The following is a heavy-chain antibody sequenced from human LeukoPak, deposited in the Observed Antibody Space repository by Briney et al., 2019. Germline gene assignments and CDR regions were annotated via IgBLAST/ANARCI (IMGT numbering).Heavy chain of an antibody. V-gene: IGHV4-34*01. J-gene: IGHJ4*02. Sequence: PSETPSLTCAVYGGSFSGYYWSWIRQPPGKGLEWIGEINHSGSTNYNPSLKSRVTISVDTSKNQFSLKLSSVTAADTAVYYCARVSSYDFWSGPRLDYWGQGTLVTVSS. CDR3: ARVSSYDFWSGPRLDY. CDR1: GGSFSGYY. D-gene: IGHD3-3*01. CDR2: INHSGST.